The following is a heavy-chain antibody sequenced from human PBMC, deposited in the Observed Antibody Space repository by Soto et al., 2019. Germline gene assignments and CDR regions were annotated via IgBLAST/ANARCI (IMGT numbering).Heavy chain of an antibody. Sequence: EVQLVESGGGLVQPGGSLRLSCAASGFTFSSYWMSWVRQAPGKGLEWVANIKQDGSEKYYVDSVKGRFTISRDNAKNSLYLQMNSLRAEDTAVYYCARSGGSWYSHPVDYWGQGTLVTVSS. J-gene: IGHJ4*02. D-gene: IGHD6-13*01. CDR1: GFTFSSYW. V-gene: IGHV3-7*01. CDR3: ARSGGSWYSHPVDY. CDR2: IKQDGSEK.